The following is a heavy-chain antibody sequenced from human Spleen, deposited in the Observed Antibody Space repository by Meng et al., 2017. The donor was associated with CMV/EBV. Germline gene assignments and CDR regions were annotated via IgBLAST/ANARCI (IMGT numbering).Heavy chain of an antibody. Sequence: GSFSSSSYYWGWIRQPPGKGLEWIGSIYYSGSTFYNPSFKSRVTISLDTSKNQFSLKLSSVTAADTAVYYCASLVVVVATILRAFDPWGQGTLVTVSS. CDR1: GSFSSSSYY. V-gene: IGHV4-39*01. J-gene: IGHJ5*02. CDR2: IYYSGST. CDR3: ASLVVVVATILRAFDP. D-gene: IGHD2-15*01.